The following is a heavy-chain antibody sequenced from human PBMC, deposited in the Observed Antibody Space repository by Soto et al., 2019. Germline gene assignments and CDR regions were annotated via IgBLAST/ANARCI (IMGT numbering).Heavy chain of an antibody. CDR1: AISFSKYA. Sequence: GGSLRLSCAASAISFSKYAMTWVRQAPGKGLEWVSGISGTGDNTYYADSVKGRFTISRDDSNNRLYLQMNSLRAEDTAVYYCARRSYWGVNDAFDIWGQGTMVTVSS. J-gene: IGHJ3*02. D-gene: IGHD1-26*01. V-gene: IGHV3-23*01. CDR3: ARRSYWGVNDAFDI. CDR2: ISGTGDNT.